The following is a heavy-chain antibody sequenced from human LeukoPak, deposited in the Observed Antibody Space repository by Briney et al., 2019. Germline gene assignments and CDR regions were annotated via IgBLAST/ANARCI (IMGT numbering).Heavy chain of an antibody. CDR1: GFTVSSNY. CDR3: ARVGSYYYGSGSSGDY. J-gene: IGHJ4*02. CDR2: IYSGGST. Sequence: PGGSLRLSCAASGFTVSSNYMSWVRQAPGKGLEWVSVIYSGGSTYYADSVKGRFTISRDNSKNTLYLQMNSLRAEDTAVYYCARVGSYYYGSGSSGDYWGQGTLVTVSS. D-gene: IGHD3-10*01. V-gene: IGHV3-53*01.